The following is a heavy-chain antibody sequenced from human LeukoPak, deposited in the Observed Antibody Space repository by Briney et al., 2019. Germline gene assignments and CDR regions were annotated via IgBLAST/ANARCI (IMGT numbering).Heavy chain of an antibody. D-gene: IGHD4-17*01. CDR3: ARTASRLRLYYYGMDV. CDR2: MNPNSGNT. V-gene: IGHV1-8*01. J-gene: IGHJ6*02. Sequence: ASVKVSCKASGYTFTSYDINWVRQATGRGLEWMGWMNPNSGNTGYAQKFQGRVTMTRNTSISTAYMELSSLRSEDTAVYYCARTASRLRLYYYGMDVWGQGTTVTVSS. CDR1: GYTFTSYD.